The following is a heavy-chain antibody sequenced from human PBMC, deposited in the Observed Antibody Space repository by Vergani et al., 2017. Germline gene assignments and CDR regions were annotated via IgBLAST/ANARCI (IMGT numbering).Heavy chain of an antibody. CDR3: ARGGERYCSSTSCYTGYFDY. CDR2: IIPIFGTA. CDR1: GGTFSSYA. V-gene: IGHV1-69*01. D-gene: IGHD2-2*02. Sequence: QVQLVQSGAEVKKPGSSVQVSCQASGGTFSSYAISWVRQAPGQGLEWMGGIIPIFGTANYAQKFQGRVTITADDSTSTAYMELSSLRSEDTAVYYCARGGERYCSSTSCYTGYFDYWGQGTLVTVSS. J-gene: IGHJ4*02.